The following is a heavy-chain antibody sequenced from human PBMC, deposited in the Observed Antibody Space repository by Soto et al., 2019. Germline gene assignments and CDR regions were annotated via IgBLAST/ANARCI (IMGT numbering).Heavy chain of an antibody. D-gene: IGHD6-13*01. CDR2: ISGSGGST. Sequence: EVQLLESGGGLVQPGGSLRLSCAASGFTFSSYAMSWVRQAPGKGLEWVSAISGSGGSTYYADSVKGRFTISRDNSKNTLYLQMNSLRAEDVAVYYCAKGGGISAAGTAFGDAFDIWGQGTMVTVSS. CDR1: GFTFSSYA. CDR3: AKGGGISAAGTAFGDAFDI. V-gene: IGHV3-23*01. J-gene: IGHJ3*02.